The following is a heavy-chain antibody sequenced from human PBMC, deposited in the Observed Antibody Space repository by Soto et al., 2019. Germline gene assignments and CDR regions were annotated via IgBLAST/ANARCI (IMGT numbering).Heavy chain of an antibody. J-gene: IGHJ6*03. V-gene: IGHV3-53*04. CDR3: ASGGLAYYDILTRGPGYYYMDV. CDR1: GFTVSSNY. D-gene: IGHD3-9*01. Sequence: GGSLRLSCAASGFTVSSNYMSWVRQAPGKGLEWVSVIYSGGSTYYADSVKGRFTISRHNSKNTLYLQMNSLRAEDTAVYYCASGGLAYYDILTRGPGYYYMDVWGKGTTVTVSS. CDR2: IYSGGST.